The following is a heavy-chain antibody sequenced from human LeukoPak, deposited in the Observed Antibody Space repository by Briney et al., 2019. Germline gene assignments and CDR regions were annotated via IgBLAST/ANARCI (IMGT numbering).Heavy chain of an antibody. D-gene: IGHD4-23*01. CDR1: GGSISSYY. V-gene: IGHV4-59*08. Sequence: SETLSLTCTVSGGSISSYYWSWIRQPPGKGPEWIAYIYYSGSTNYNPSLKSRVTISVDTSKNQFSLKLSSVTAADTAVYYCARLHYGGNYGYYYYYMDVWGKGTTVTISS. J-gene: IGHJ6*03. CDR2: IYYSGST. CDR3: ARLHYGGNYGYYYYYMDV.